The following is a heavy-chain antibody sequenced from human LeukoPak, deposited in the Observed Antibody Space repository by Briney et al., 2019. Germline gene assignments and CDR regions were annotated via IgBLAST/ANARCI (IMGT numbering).Heavy chain of an antibody. V-gene: IGHV3-23*01. J-gene: IGHJ4*02. CDR2: IYNSGAKT. CDR1: GFTFSTYS. CDR3: AKDVAPDSGWDLDY. Sequence: GGSLRLSCAASGFTFSTYSMTWVRQGPGKGLEWVSSIYNSGAKTFYADSVKGRFTISRDNSKNTLYLQMNSLRVEDTAVYYCAKDVAPDSGWDLDYWGQGTLVTVSS. D-gene: IGHD6-19*01.